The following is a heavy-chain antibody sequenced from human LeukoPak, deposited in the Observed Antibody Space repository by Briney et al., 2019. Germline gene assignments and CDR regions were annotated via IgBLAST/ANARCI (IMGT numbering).Heavy chain of an antibody. J-gene: IGHJ4*02. CDR1: GGSISSYY. CDR2: IYYSGST. CDR3: ARSRDAYNRDFDY. V-gene: IGHV4-59*01. D-gene: IGHD5-24*01. Sequence: SETLSLTCTVSGGSISSYYWNWIRQPPGKGLVWIGYIYYSGSTNYNPSLKSRVTISVDTSKKQFSLKVSSVTAADTAVYYCARSRDAYNRDFDYWGQGTLVTVSS.